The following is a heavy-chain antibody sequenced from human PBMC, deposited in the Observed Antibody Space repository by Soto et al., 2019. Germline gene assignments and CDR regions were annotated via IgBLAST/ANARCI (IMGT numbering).Heavy chain of an antibody. Sequence: SETLSLTCTVSGGSISGSLYYWAWIRQPPGRGLQWIGTINYSGSTYYTPSLNSRVSMSVDTSKNQFSRKLSSLTAADTAVYYCARPAYSSYENFKRFDPWGQGTLVTVSS. J-gene: IGHJ5*02. CDR3: ARPAYSSYENFKRFDP. CDR1: GGSISGSLYY. CDR2: INYSGST. V-gene: IGHV4-39*01. D-gene: IGHD4-4*01.